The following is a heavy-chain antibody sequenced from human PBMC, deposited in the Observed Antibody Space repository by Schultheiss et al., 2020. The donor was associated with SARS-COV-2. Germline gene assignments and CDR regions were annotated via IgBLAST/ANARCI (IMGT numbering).Heavy chain of an antibody. Sequence: ASVKVSCKASGYTFTSYGISWVRQAPGQGLEWMGWISPYNGNTNYAQKFQGRVTMTTDTSTSTAYMELRSLRSDDTALYYCARQAGNWFDPWGQGTLVTVSS. J-gene: IGHJ5*02. CDR2: ISPYNGNT. V-gene: IGHV1-18*01. CDR3: ARQAGNWFDP. D-gene: IGHD3-10*01. CDR1: GYTFTSYG.